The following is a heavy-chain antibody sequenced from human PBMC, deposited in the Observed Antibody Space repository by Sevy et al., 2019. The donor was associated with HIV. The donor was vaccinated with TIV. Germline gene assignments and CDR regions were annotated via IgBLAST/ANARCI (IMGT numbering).Heavy chain of an antibody. J-gene: IGHJ4*02. CDR2: IKQDGSEK. CDR3: ARLRDDSSGYHLDY. Sequence: GGSLRLSCAASGFTFSRYWMTWARQTPGKGLEWVANIKQDGSEKYYVDSVKGRFTISRDNAKNSLYLQMNSLRAEDTAVYYCARLRDDSSGYHLDYWGQGTLVTVSS. CDR1: GFTFSRYW. D-gene: IGHD3-22*01. V-gene: IGHV3-7*01.